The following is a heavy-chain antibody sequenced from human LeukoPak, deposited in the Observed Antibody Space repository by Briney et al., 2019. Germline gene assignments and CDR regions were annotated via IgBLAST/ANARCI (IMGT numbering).Heavy chain of an antibody. CDR3: ARGGGLDV. D-gene: IGHD3-16*01. Sequence: GGSLRLSCAASGFTFSSNDMSWVRQAPGKGLEWVSGISGTDGSRSYADSVKGRFTISRDNSKNTLFLQMSSLRAEDTAVYFCARGGGLDVWGQGATVTVSS. J-gene: IGHJ6*02. CDR2: ISGTDGSR. CDR1: GFTFSSND. V-gene: IGHV3-23*01.